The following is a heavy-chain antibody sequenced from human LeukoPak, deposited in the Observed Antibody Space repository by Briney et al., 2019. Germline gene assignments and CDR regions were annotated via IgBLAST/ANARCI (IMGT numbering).Heavy chain of an antibody. J-gene: IGHJ4*02. Sequence: PGGSLRLSCAACGFTFDDYAMHWVRQAPGKGLEWVSGISWNSGSIGYADSVKGRFTISRDNAKNSLYLQMNSLRAEDTALYYCAKVRQSIAAAGTLSHLDYWGQGTLVAVSS. CDR3: AKVRQSIAAAGTLSHLDY. V-gene: IGHV3-9*01. CDR1: GFTFDDYA. D-gene: IGHD6-13*01. CDR2: ISWNSGSI.